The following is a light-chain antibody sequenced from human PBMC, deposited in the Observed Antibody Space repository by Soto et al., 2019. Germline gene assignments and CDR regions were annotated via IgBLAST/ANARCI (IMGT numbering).Light chain of an antibody. J-gene: IGKJ2*01. V-gene: IGKV3-20*01. CDR1: QSFSSGY. CDR2: GAS. Sequence: DIVLTQSPGTLSLSPGERATLSCRASQSFSSGYLAWYQQKPGQAPRLLIYGASTRATDIPDRFSGSESGTEFTLTISRLEPEDFAVYYCHQYGSSPPYTFGRGTKLEI. CDR3: HQYGSSPPYT.